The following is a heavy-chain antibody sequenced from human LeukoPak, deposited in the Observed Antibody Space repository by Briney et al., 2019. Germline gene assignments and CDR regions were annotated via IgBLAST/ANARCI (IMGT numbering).Heavy chain of an antibody. V-gene: IGHV4/OR15-8*02. Sequence: SETLSLTCGVSGGSIRSTNWWSWVRQPPGQGLEWIGEISLSGQTNFNPSLNGRVTMSLDESRNQLSLKLTSVTAADTAIYYCSGESGAFCPFGYWGQGTLVIVPP. D-gene: IGHD1-26*01. CDR1: GGSIRSTNW. CDR3: SGESGAFCPFGY. J-gene: IGHJ4*02. CDR2: ISLSGQT.